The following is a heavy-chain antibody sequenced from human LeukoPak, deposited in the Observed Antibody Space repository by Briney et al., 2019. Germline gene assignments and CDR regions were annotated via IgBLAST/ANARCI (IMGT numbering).Heavy chain of an antibody. CDR1: GYTFTGYY. CDR2: INPNSGGT. V-gene: IGHV1-2*02. Sequence: ASVKVSCKASGYTFTGYYMHWVRQAPGQGLEWMGWINPNSGGTNYAQKFQGRVTMTRDTSISTAYMELSRLRSDDTAVYYCARQVGSSSWYGNWFDPWGQGTLVTVSS. D-gene: IGHD6-13*01. CDR3: ARQVGSSSWYGNWFDP. J-gene: IGHJ5*02.